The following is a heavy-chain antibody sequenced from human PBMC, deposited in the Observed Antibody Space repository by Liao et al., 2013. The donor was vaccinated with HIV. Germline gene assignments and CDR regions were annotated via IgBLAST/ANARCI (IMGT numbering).Heavy chain of an antibody. CDR2: INSSGST. Sequence: QVQLQESGPGLVKPSQTLSLSCTVSGDSIGGGNYFLNWIRQPAGKGLEWIGRINSSGSTKYNPSLKSRVTISLDTSKNQFSLRLSSMTAADTAVYYCARDFLRAFDIWGQGTMVTVSS. CDR3: ARDFLRAFDI. CDR1: GDSIGGGNYF. J-gene: IGHJ3*02. V-gene: IGHV4-61*02.